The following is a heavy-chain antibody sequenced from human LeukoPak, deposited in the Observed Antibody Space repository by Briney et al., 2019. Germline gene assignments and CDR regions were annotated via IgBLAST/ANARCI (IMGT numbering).Heavy chain of an antibody. D-gene: IGHD6-6*01. CDR2: INPNSGGT. CDR1: RYTFTGYY. CDR3: ARDQAALAARPFDY. V-gene: IGHV1-2*02. J-gene: IGHJ4*02. Sequence: ASVKVSFKASRYTFTGYYMHWVRQAPGQGLEWMGWINPNSGGTNYAQKFQGRVTMTGDTSISTAYMDLTHLRSDDTAVYYCARDQAALAARPFDYWGQGTLVTVSS.